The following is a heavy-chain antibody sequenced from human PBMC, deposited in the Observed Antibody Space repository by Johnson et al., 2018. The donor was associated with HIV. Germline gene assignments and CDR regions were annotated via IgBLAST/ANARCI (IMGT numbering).Heavy chain of an antibody. V-gene: IGHV3-30*19. D-gene: IGHD1-14*01. J-gene: IGHJ3*02. Sequence: LSCTASGFTFSSYGMHWVRQAPGKGLEWVAVISYNEDKKYYADSVKGRFTISRDNSKNTLYLEMNSLRHEDTAVYYCARDQGELRRTHAFDIWGQGTMVTVSS. CDR1: GFTFSSYG. CDR2: ISYNEDKK. CDR3: ARDQGELRRTHAFDI.